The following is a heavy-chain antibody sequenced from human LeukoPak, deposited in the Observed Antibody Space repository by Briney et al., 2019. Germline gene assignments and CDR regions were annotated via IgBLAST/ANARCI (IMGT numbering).Heavy chain of an antibody. CDR3: AREGQQLVPFDY. Sequence: GGSLRLSCAASGFTFSSYSMNWVRQAPGKGLEWVSSISSSSSYIYYADSVKGRFTISRDNAKNSLYLQMNSLRAEDTAVYYCAREGQQLVPFDYWGQGTLVTVSS. CDR2: ISSSSSYI. CDR1: GFTFSSYS. J-gene: IGHJ4*02. V-gene: IGHV3-21*01. D-gene: IGHD6-13*01.